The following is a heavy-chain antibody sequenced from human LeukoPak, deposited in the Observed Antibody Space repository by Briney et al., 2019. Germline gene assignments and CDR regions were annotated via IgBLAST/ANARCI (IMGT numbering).Heavy chain of an antibody. V-gene: IGHV3-30*18. D-gene: IGHD3-3*01. J-gene: IGHJ6*02. CDR3: AKGHYDFWSGDEYYYGMDV. CDR1: GFTFSSYG. CDR2: ISYDGSNK. Sequence: PGGSLRLSCAASGFTFSSYGMHWVRQAPGKGLEWVAVISYDGSNKYYADSVKGRFTISRDSSKNTLYLQMNSLRAEDTAVYYCAKGHYDFWSGDEYYYGMDVWGQGTTVTVSS.